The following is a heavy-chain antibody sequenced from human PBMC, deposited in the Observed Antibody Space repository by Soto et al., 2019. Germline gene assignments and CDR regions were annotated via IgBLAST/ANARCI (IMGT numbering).Heavy chain of an antibody. Sequence: QVQLVESGGGLVKPGGSLRLSCAASGFTFSDYYMSWFRQAPGKGLEWVSYISSSGRTIYYADSVKGRFTISRDNAKNSLYLKMNSLRAVYTAVYYCARDTVGIYLDYWGQGTLVTVSS. CDR2: ISSSGRTI. CDR3: ARDTVGIYLDY. V-gene: IGHV3-11*01. D-gene: IGHD4-17*01. CDR1: GFTFSDYY. J-gene: IGHJ4*02.